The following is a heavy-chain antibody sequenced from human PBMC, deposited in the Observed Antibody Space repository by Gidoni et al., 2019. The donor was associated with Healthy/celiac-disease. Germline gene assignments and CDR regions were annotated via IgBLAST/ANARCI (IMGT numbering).Heavy chain of an antibody. J-gene: IGHJ4*02. CDR1: GFTFSSYA. Sequence: EVQLLESGGCLVQPGGSLRLSCAASGFTFSSYAMSWVRQAPGKGREWVSAISGSGGSTYYAESVKGRFTISRDNSKNTLYLQMNSLRAEDTAVYYCAKVVYSSGWYGGDDYWGQGTLVTVSS. D-gene: IGHD6-19*01. CDR3: AKVVYSSGWYGGDDY. V-gene: IGHV3-23*01. CDR2: ISGSGGST.